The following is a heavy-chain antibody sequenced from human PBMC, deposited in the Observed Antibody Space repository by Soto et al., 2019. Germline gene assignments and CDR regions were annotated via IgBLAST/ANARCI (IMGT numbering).Heavy chain of an antibody. CDR1: VYTFTSYD. Sequence: GASVTVSCTASVYTFTSYDINWVRQATGQGLEWMGWINAGNGNTKYSQKFQGRVTLTRDTSASTAYMELSSLRSEDTAVYYCASCPQNCITSSPCCLFFDYWGQGTLVTVSS. V-gene: IGHV1-3*01. CDR3: ASCPQNCITSSPCCLFFDY. D-gene: IGHD3-10*01. CDR2: INAGNGNT. J-gene: IGHJ4*02.